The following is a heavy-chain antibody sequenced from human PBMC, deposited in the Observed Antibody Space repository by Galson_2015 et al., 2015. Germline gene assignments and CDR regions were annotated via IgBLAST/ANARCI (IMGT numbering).Heavy chain of an antibody. CDR3: AREMATIGFDY. Sequence: SLRLSCAASGFTFSSYEMKWVRQAPGKGLEWVSYISSSGSTIYYADSVKGRFTISRDNAKNSLYLQMNSLRAEDTAVYYCAREMATIGFDYWGQGTLVTVSS. CDR2: ISSSGSTI. V-gene: IGHV3-48*03. CDR1: GFTFSSYE. D-gene: IGHD5-24*01. J-gene: IGHJ4*02.